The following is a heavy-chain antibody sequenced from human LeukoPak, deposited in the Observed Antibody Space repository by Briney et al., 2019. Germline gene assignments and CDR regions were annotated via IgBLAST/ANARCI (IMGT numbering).Heavy chain of an antibody. CDR1: GGSISSGGYY. CDR2: IYYSGST. V-gene: IGHV4-31*03. D-gene: IGHD2-2*01. J-gene: IGHJ4*02. Sequence: TLSLTCTVSGGSISSGGYYWSWIRQHPGKGLEWIGYIYYSGSTYYNPSLKSRVTISVDTSKNQFSLKLSSVTAADTAVYYCARTPFQYQVDYWGQGTLVTVSS. CDR3: ARTPFQYQVDY.